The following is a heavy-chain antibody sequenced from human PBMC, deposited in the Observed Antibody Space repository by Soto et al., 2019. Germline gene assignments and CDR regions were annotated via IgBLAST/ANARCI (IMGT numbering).Heavy chain of an antibody. D-gene: IGHD3-22*01. Sequence: GGSLRLSCAASGFTFDDYGMSWVRQAPGKGLEWVSGINWNGGSTGYADSVKGRFTISRDNAKNSLYLQMNSLRAEDTALYYCARADFTYYYDSSGYRDYWGQGTLVTVA. CDR1: GFTFDDYG. V-gene: IGHV3-20*04. CDR2: INWNGGST. CDR3: ARADFTYYYDSSGYRDY. J-gene: IGHJ4*02.